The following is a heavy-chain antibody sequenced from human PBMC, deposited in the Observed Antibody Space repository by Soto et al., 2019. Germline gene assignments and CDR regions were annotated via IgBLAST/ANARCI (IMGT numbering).Heavy chain of an antibody. CDR3: ARIYGGYDFDY. V-gene: IGHV4-39*01. Sequence: QLQLQESGPGLVKPSETLSLTCTVSGASISSSIYYWGWIRQPPGKGLEWIGTIYYSGSTYYNPSLKSRVTISVDTSKNQFSLKLRSVTAADTAVYYCARIYGGYDFDYWGQGTLVTVSS. J-gene: IGHJ4*02. CDR1: GASISSSIYY. D-gene: IGHD4-17*01. CDR2: IYYSGST.